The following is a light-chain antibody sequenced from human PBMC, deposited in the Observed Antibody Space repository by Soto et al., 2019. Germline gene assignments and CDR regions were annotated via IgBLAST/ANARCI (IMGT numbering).Light chain of an antibody. CDR1: QSVGSN. CDR2: GVS. V-gene: IGKV3-15*01. CDR3: QQYNNWPQT. J-gene: IGKJ1*01. Sequence: ERVMTQSPVTLPVSPGESVTLSCRASQSVGSNLAWYQQKVGQAPRLLIYGVSTRATGIPARFSGSGSGRQFTLTISSLQSEDFAVYYCQQYNNWPQTFGQGTKVEIK.